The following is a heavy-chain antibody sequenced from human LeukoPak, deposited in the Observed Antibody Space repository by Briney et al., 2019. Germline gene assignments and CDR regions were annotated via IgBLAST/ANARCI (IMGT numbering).Heavy chain of an antibody. CDR2: IYYSGST. V-gene: IGHV4-34*01. J-gene: IGHJ4*02. Sequence: SETLSLTCAVYGGSFSGYYWSWIRQPPGKGLEWIGSIYYSGSTYYNPSLKSRVTISVDTSKNQFSLKLNSVTAADTAVYYCARGGSVTYRIDYWGQGTLVTVSS. CDR1: GGSFSGYY. D-gene: IGHD1-14*01. CDR3: ARGGSVTYRIDY.